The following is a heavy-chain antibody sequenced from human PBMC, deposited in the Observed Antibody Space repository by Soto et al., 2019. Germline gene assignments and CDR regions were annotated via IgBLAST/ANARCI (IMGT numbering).Heavy chain of an antibody. J-gene: IGHJ4*02. CDR3: ARVITIFGVVIGYYFDS. D-gene: IGHD3-3*01. V-gene: IGHV3-48*02. CDR1: GFTFSSYS. CDR2: ISSSSSTI. Sequence: EVQLVESGGGLVKPGGSLRLSCAASGFTFSSYSMNWVRQAPGKGLEWVSDISSSSSTIYYADSVKGRFTISRDNAKNSLYLQMNSLRDEDTAVYYCARVITIFGVVIGYYFDSWGQGTLVTVSS.